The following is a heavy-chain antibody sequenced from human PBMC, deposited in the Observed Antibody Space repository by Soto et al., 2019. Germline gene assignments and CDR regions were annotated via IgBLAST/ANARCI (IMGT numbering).Heavy chain of an antibody. CDR2: ISTGGTTI. CDR3: ARTAVAGISGWFDP. V-gene: IGHV3-48*01. CDR1: GFTFNSYS. D-gene: IGHD6-19*01. J-gene: IGHJ5*02. Sequence: PGGSLRLSCAASGFTFNSYSMNWVRQAPGKGLEWVSYISTGGTTIYYADSVKGRFTISRDNAKNSLYLQMNSLRAEDTAVYHCARTAVAGISGWFDPWGQGTLVTVS.